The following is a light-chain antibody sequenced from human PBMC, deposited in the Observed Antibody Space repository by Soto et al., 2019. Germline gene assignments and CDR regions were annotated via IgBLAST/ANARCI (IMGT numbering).Light chain of an antibody. Sequence: ERVMTQSPATLSVSPGERATLSRRASQSVGSNLAWYQQKPGQAPRLLIYAASTRAIGIPARFSASGSGTEFTLTISSLQSEDFAVYYCQQYNNWPPWTFGQGTKVDIK. J-gene: IGKJ1*01. CDR3: QQYNNWPPWT. CDR2: AAS. V-gene: IGKV3-15*01. CDR1: QSVGSN.